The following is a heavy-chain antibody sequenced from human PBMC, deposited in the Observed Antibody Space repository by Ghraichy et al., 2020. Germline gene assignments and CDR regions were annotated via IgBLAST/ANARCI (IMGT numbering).Heavy chain of an antibody. Sequence: GGSLRLSCAASGFTFSSYAMSWVRQAPGKGLEWVSAIRGSGSSTYYTDSVKGRFTISRDNSKNTLYLQMNSLRAEDTAVYYCAKDRDYSDSSGYYFNAFDIWVQGTMVTVSS. D-gene: IGHD3-22*01. J-gene: IGHJ3*02. CDR2: IRGSGSST. V-gene: IGHV3-23*01. CDR3: AKDRDYSDSSGYYFNAFDI. CDR1: GFTFSSYA.